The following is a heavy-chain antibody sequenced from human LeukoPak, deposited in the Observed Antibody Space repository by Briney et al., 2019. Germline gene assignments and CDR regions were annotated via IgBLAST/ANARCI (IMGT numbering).Heavy chain of an antibody. CDR3: ARAGYYYDSSGYCDFDY. J-gene: IGHJ4*02. CDR1: GYTFTGYY. CDR2: INPNSGGT. Sequence: GASVKVSCKASGYTFTGYYMHWVRQAPGQGLEWMGWINPNSGGTNYAQKFQGRVTMTRDTSISTAYMELSRLRSDDTAVYYCARAGYYYDSSGYCDFDYWGQGTLVTVSS. V-gene: IGHV1-2*02. D-gene: IGHD3-22*01.